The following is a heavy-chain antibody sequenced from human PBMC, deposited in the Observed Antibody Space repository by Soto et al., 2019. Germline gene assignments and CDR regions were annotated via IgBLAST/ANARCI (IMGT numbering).Heavy chain of an antibody. V-gene: IGHV3-23*01. Sequence: DVQLLESGGDLVQPGGSLRLSCAASGFIFSNYAMSWVRQAPGKGLEWVSLIRGSGGPTNYADSVKGRFTVSRDNSKNILLLQMNSLRAEDTAVYYCVKDSRVGYDWTHDWGQGTLVTVSS. D-gene: IGHD5-12*01. CDR3: VKDSRVGYDWTHD. J-gene: IGHJ4*02. CDR2: IRGSGGPT. CDR1: GFIFSNYA.